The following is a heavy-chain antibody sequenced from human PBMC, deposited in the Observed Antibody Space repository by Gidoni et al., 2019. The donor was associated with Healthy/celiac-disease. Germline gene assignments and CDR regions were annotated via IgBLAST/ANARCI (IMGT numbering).Heavy chain of an antibody. Sequence: QVQLVQSGAEVKKPGASVKVSCKASGYTFTSYDINWVRQATGQGLEWMGWMNPNSGNTGYAQKFQGRVTMTRNTAMGTAYMELSSLRSEDTAVYYCARGLVVVVAATRYFWFDPWGQGTLVTVSS. J-gene: IGHJ5*02. CDR2: MNPNSGNT. CDR1: GYTFTSYD. D-gene: IGHD2-15*01. CDR3: ARGLVVVVAATRYFWFDP. V-gene: IGHV1-8*01.